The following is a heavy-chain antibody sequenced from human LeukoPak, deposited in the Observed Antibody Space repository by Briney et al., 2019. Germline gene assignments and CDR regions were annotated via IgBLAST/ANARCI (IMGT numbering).Heavy chain of an antibody. D-gene: IGHD3-10*01. CDR1: GFTFSSSW. CDR3: ARDPAFGAFDI. Sequence: PGGSLRLSCAATGFTFSSSWMIWVRQAPGKGLEWAAIIKPDGSDKSYVDSVRGRFTISRDNAKNSLYLHMNSLRAEDTSVYYCARDPAFGAFDIWGRGTLVTVSS. V-gene: IGHV3-7*01. J-gene: IGHJ3*02. CDR2: IKPDGSDK.